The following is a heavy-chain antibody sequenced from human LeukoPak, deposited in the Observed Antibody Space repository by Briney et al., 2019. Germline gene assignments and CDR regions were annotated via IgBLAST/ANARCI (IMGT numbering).Heavy chain of an antibody. Sequence: GGSLRLSCAASGFTFDDYGMSWVRQAPGKGLEWVSGINWNGGSTGYADSVKGRFTISRDNAKNSLYLQMNSLRAEDTALYHCARDRSSWQTNFDAFDIWGQGTMVTVSS. CDR1: GFTFDDYG. J-gene: IGHJ3*02. CDR2: INWNGGST. V-gene: IGHV3-20*01. D-gene: IGHD6-13*01. CDR3: ARDRSSWQTNFDAFDI.